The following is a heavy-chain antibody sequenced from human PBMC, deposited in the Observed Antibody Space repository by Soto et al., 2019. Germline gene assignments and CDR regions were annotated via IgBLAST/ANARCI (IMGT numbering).Heavy chain of an antibody. J-gene: IGHJ3*02. V-gene: IGHV6-1*01. D-gene: IGHD2-2*01. CDR1: GDSVSSNSAA. Sequence: SQTLSLTCVISGDSVSSNSAAWNWIRQSPSRGLEWLGRTYYRSKWYNDYAVSVKSRITINPDTSKNQFSLQLNSVTPEGTAVYYCARDVVVGYNPAFDIWGQGTMVTVSS. CDR3: ARDVVVGYNPAFDI. CDR2: TYYRSKWYN.